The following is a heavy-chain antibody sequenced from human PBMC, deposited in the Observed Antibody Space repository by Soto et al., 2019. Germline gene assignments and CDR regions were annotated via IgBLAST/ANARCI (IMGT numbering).Heavy chain of an antibody. D-gene: IGHD3-16*01. CDR2: IKNNADGGTT. V-gene: IGHV3-15*01. CDR1: DFTFDNAW. Sequence: EVQLVESGGDLVEPGGSLRLSCAASDFTFDNAWMSGVRQAPGKGLEWVGRIKNNADGGTTEYAATVKGRVTISRDDSKNTLYLQMNGLKTEDTAVYYCTTFRWGYWGQGTLVTVSS. CDR3: TTFRWGY. J-gene: IGHJ1*01.